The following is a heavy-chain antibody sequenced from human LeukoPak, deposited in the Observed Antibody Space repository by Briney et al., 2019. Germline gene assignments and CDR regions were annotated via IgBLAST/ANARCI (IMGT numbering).Heavy chain of an antibody. J-gene: IGHJ5*02. CDR1: GGSISSTTDY. V-gene: IGHV4-39*01. CDR3: ARHVNTTTGAPIGWFDP. CDR2: IFYSGTT. Sequence: SETLSLTCTVSGGSISSTTDYWGWIRQPPGKGLEWIGSIFYSGTTYYNPSLKSRVTISVDTSKNQFSLKLTSVTAADTAVYYCARHVNTTTGAPIGWFDPCGQGTLVTVSS. D-gene: IGHD2/OR15-2a*01.